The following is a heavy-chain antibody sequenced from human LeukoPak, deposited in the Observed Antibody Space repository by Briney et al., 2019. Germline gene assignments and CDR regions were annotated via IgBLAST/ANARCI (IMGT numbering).Heavy chain of an antibody. Sequence: SQTLSLTCTVSGGSISSGGYYWSWIRQPPGKGLEWIGYIYHSGSTYYNPSLKSRVTISVDRSKNLFSLKLSSVTAADTAVYYCARVLTTVVSRGGDYFDYWGQGTLVTVSS. V-gene: IGHV4-30-2*01. CDR3: ARVLTTVVSRGGDYFDY. CDR1: GGSISSGGYY. CDR2: IYHSGST. D-gene: IGHD4-23*01. J-gene: IGHJ4*02.